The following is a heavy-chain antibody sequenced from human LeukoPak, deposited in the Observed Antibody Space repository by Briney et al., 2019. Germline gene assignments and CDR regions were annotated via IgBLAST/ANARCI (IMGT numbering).Heavy chain of an antibody. CDR3: ARQAYYYDNSGAYWYFDL. Sequence: SETLSLTCTVSGASISSYYWSWIRQPPGKGLEWLGYIYYSGSSNYNPSLKSRVTISVDTSKNQFSLKLSSVTAADTAVYYCARQAYYYDNSGAYWYFDLWGRGTLVTVSS. CDR1: GASISSYY. CDR2: IYYSGSS. V-gene: IGHV4-59*08. D-gene: IGHD3-22*01. J-gene: IGHJ2*01.